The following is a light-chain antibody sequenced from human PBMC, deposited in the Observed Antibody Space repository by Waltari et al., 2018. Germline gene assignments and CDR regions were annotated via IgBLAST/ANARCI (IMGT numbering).Light chain of an antibody. CDR1: SSDIGSYSL. J-gene: IGLJ2*01. Sequence: QSALTQPASVSGSPGQSITISCTGTSSDIGSYSLVSWYQQPPGKAPKLIINEGSERPRGVADRFAGSKSGHTASLTFSGLQTEDEADFYCCSYAGANLVIFGGGTKVTVL. V-gene: IGLV2-23*01. CDR2: EGS. CDR3: CSYAGANLVI.